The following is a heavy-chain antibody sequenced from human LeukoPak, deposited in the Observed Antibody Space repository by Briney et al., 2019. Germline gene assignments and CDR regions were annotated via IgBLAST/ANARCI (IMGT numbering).Heavy chain of an antibody. CDR2: IYNGGIT. Sequence: PSETLSLTCTVSGASMNNYYWSWIRQPPGKGLEWIGYIYNGGITDYNPALRGRVTISVDTSKNQFSLRLRSVTAADTAVYYCARDWGFGELLTWLDPWGQGTLVTVSS. D-gene: IGHD3-10*01. V-gene: IGHV4-59*01. CDR1: GASMNNYY. J-gene: IGHJ5*02. CDR3: ARDWGFGELLTWLDP.